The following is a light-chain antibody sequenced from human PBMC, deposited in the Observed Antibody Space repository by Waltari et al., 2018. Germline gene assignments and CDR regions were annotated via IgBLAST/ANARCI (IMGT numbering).Light chain of an antibody. Sequence: DIQMTQSPSSLSASVGDRVTITCRASQSISTYLNWYQHEPGKAPKFLIYAASSLQSGVPSRFSVSGSGTDFTLTISSLHPEDFATYYCQQTYRTPLTFGGVTKFEIK. V-gene: IGKV1-39*01. CDR1: QSISTY. CDR2: AAS. J-gene: IGKJ4*01. CDR3: QQTYRTPLT.